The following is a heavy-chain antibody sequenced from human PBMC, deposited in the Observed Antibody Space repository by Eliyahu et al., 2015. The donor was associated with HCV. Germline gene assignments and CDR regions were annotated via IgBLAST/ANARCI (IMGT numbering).Heavy chain of an antibody. CDR2: IRSDATTR. V-gene: IGHV3-48*02. J-gene: IGHJ4*02. D-gene: IGHD2-2*01. CDR1: GFTFSDYS. CDR3: ASDQSSWRY. Sequence: EVQLVESGGGLVEPGGSLRLSCVGSGFTFSDYSINWVRQAPGKGLEWISFIRSDATTRFYADSVKGRFTVPRDNAKNSVYLAMNSVSDDDTAVYYCASDQSSWRYWGQGALVTVSS.